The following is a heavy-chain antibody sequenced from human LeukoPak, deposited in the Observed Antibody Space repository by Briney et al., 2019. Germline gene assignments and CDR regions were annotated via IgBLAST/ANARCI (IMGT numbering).Heavy chain of an antibody. D-gene: IGHD2-2*01. CDR2: IIPIFGTA. CDR3: ARPKLTYQDAFDI. J-gene: IGHJ3*02. Sequence: VKVSCKASGGTFSSYAISWVRQAPGQGLEWMGRIIPIFGTANYAQKFQGRVTITTDESTSTAYMELSSLRSEDTAVYYCARPKLTYQDAFDIWGQGTMVTVSS. V-gene: IGHV1-69*13. CDR1: GGTFSSYA.